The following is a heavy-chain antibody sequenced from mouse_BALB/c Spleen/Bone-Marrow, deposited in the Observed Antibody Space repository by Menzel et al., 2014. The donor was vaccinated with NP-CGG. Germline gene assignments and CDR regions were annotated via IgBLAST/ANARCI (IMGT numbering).Heavy chain of an antibody. CDR3: ATYRYGWYFDV. CDR2: IDPANGNT. CDR1: GFNNKVTY. D-gene: IGHD2-14*01. J-gene: IGHJ1*01. V-gene: IGHV14-3*02. Sequence: VQLVESGAELVKPGASVKLSCTASGFNNKVTYMHWVKQRPEQGLEWIGRIDPANGNTKYDPKFQGKVTITADTSSNTAYLRLSSLASEDTAVYYCATYRYGWYFDVWGEGTTVTVSS.